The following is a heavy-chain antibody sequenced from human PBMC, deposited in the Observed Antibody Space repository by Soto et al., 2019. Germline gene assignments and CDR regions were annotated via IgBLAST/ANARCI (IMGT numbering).Heavy chain of an antibody. V-gene: IGHV3-30*03. CDR1: GFTFSNYG. J-gene: IGHJ4*02. D-gene: IGHD1-7*01. CDR3: ARDGIGGTVFRGYLDY. CDR2: ISYDGSNK. Sequence: GGSLRLSCAASGFTFSNYGMHWVRQAPGKGLEWVAVISYDGSNKYYADSVKGRFTISRDNSKNTLYLQMNTLGAEDTAVYYCARDGIGGTVFRGYLDYWGRGTVVTVSS.